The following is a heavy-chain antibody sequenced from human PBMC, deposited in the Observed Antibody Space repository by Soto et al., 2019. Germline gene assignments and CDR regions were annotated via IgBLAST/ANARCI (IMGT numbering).Heavy chain of an antibody. Sequence: LKISCKGSGYKFIDYWIGWVRQVPGKGLEWMGSIYPGDFDIKYGPSFQGQVTISADKSITTVYLQWSSLKASDTGIYYCAGAFGGEYYDRRSWYSAYWGQGTQVTVSS. V-gene: IGHV5-51*01. CDR3: AGAFGGEYYDRRSWYSAY. CDR2: IYPGDFDI. J-gene: IGHJ4*02. D-gene: IGHD3-16*01. CDR1: GYKFIDYW.